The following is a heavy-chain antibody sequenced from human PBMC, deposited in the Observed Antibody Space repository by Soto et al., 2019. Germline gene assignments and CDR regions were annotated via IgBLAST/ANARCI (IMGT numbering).Heavy chain of an antibody. CDR3: ARYLVDDAFDI. J-gene: IGHJ3*02. Sequence: QVQVQESGPGLVKPSETLSLTCTVSGGSIRSYYWSWIRQPPGKGLEWIGYMYYSGSTSHNPSLKSRVTISIDTSKNQFSLKLSSVTAADTALYYCARYLVDDAFDIWGQGTMVTVSS. CDR2: MYYSGST. V-gene: IGHV4-59*08. CDR1: GGSIRSYY.